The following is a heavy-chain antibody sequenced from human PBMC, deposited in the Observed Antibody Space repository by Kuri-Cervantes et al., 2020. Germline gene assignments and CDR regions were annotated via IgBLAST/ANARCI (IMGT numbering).Heavy chain of an antibody. V-gene: IGHV1-2*04. Sequence: ASVKVSCKASKYTFTDYYMHWVRQAPGQGLEWMGWINPNSGATSYAQKFQGWVTMTRDTSISTAYMELSSLRSEDTAVYYCARESRGIVVTRGREDYYYYMDVWGKGTTVTVSS. CDR3: ARESRGIVVTRGREDYYYYMDV. J-gene: IGHJ6*03. CDR2: INPNSGAT. CDR1: KYTFTDYY. D-gene: IGHD2-15*01.